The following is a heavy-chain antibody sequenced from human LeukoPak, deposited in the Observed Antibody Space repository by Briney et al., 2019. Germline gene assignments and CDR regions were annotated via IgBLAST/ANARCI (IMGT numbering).Heavy chain of an antibody. V-gene: IGHV4-30-2*01. J-gene: IGHJ4*02. D-gene: IGHD5-12*01. CDR2: IYHSGST. Sequence: KASETLSLTCTVSGGPISSGGYYWSWIRQPPGKGLEWIGYIYHSGSTYCNPSLKSRVSLSVDRSKNQVSLKLSSVTAADTAVYYCARDRYSGYDFSYWGQGTLVTVSS. CDR3: ARDRYSGYDFSY. CDR1: GGPISSGGYY.